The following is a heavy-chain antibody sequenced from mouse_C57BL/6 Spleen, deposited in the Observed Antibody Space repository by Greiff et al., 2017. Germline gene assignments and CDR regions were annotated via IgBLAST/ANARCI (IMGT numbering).Heavy chain of an antibody. V-gene: IGHV1-50*01. CDR2: IDPSDSYN. CDR1: GYTFTSYW. CDR3: ARYDDDVRVDY. D-gene: IGHD2-4*01. Sequence: QVQLQQPGAELVKPGASVKLSCKASGYTFTSYWMQWVKQRPGQGLEWIGEIDPSDSYNNYNQKFKGKATLTVDTSSSTAYMPLSSLTSEDSSVYYCARYDDDVRVDYWGQGTTLTVSS. J-gene: IGHJ2*01.